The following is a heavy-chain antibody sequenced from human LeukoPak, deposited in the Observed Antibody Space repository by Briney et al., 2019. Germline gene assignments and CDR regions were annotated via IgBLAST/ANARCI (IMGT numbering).Heavy chain of an antibody. J-gene: IGHJ6*02. CDR3: PSDSPIGVVVTATPYFYYGMAV. CDR1: GLTLSSYT. D-gene: IGHD2-15*01. V-gene: IGHV3-21*01. Sequence: GGSLRLSCVASGLTLSSYTMNWVRQAPGRGVEWVSSISSSSSHIYYADSLKGRFTISRDNSKNSLYLQMNGLRAEDTAVYYCPSDSPIGVVVTATPYFYYGMAVWGQGATVTVSS. CDR2: ISSSSSHI.